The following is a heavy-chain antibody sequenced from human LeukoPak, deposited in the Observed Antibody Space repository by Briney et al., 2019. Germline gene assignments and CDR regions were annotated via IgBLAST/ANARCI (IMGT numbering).Heavy chain of an antibody. Sequence: PSQTLSLTCAVSGGSISSGGYSWSWIRQPPGKGLEWIGYIYYSGSTNYNPSLKSRVTISVDTSKNQFSLKLSSVTAADTAVYYCARGAYSSGWTGWYFDYWGQGTLVTVSS. V-gene: IGHV4-61*08. J-gene: IGHJ4*02. CDR1: GGSISSGGYS. CDR2: IYYSGST. CDR3: ARGAYSSGWTGWYFDY. D-gene: IGHD6-19*01.